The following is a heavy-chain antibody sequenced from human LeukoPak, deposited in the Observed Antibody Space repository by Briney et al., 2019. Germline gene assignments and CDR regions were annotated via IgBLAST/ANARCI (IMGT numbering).Heavy chain of an antibody. CDR1: GDSISSSSCY. CDR2: IYYTGTT. Sequence: SETLSLTCTVSGDSISSSSCYWGWIRQPPGKGLEWIGSIYYTGTTYYNPSLKRRVTISVDTSKNQFSLKVSSVTAADTAVYYCARDIPSGYFDHWGQGTLVTVSS. CDR3: ARDIPSGYFDH. D-gene: IGHD3-22*01. V-gene: IGHV4-39*07. J-gene: IGHJ4*02.